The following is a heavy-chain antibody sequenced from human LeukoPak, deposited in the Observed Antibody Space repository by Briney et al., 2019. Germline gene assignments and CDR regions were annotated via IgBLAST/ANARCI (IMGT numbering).Heavy chain of an antibody. D-gene: IGHD3-9*01. V-gene: IGHV3-30-3*01. CDR2: ISYDGSNK. CDR3: ARGSPAFDYEVLYYFDY. CDR1: GFTFSSYA. J-gene: IGHJ4*02. Sequence: GRSLRLSCAASGFTFSSYAMHWVRQAPGKGLEWVAVISYDGSNKYYADSVKGRFTISRDNSKNTLYLQMNSLRAEDTAVYYCARGSPAFDYEVLYYFDYWGQGTLVTVSS.